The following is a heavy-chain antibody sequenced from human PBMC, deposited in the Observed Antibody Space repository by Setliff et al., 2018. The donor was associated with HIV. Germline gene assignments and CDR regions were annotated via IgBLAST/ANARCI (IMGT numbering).Heavy chain of an antibody. D-gene: IGHD6-19*01. Sequence: GASVKVSCKASGGTFRGFGISWVVQAPGQGLEWMGQIIPIFGTPRYAQKFQGRVTITADESTSTVYMELSSLRSEDTAVYYCARDGLLEAGIRFDYWGQGTLVTVSS. V-gene: IGHV1-69*13. J-gene: IGHJ4*02. CDR1: GGTFRGFG. CDR2: IIPIFGTP. CDR3: ARDGLLEAGIRFDY.